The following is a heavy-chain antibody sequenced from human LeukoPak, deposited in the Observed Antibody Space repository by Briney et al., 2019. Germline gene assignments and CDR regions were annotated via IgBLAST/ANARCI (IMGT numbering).Heavy chain of an antibody. CDR2: IYPGDSDT. CDR3: ARVAGDTGGHFDY. V-gene: IGHV5-51*01. D-gene: IGHD6-19*01. CDR1: GYTFTSYW. J-gene: IGHJ4*02. Sequence: GASVKVSCKASGYTFTSYWIGWVRQMPGKGLEWMGIIYPGDSDTRYSPSFQGQVTISADKSISTAYLQWSSLKASDTAMYYCARVAGDTGGHFDYWGQGTLVTVSS.